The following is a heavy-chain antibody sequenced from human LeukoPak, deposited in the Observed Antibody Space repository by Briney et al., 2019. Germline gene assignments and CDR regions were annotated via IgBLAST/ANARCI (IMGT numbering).Heavy chain of an antibody. J-gene: IGHJ4*02. V-gene: IGHV1-46*01. D-gene: IGHD3-22*01. CDR3: AREPSITMIVVVTPLDY. Sequence: GDSVKVSCKASGYTFTSYYMHWVRQAPGQGLEWMGIIKTSGGNTSYAHKFQGRVTMTRDTSTSTVYMELSSLRSEDTAVYYCAREPSITMIVVVTPLDYWGQGTLVT. CDR2: IKTSGGNT. CDR1: GYTFTSYY.